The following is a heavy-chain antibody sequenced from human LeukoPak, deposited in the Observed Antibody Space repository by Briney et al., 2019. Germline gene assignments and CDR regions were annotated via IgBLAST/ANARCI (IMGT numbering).Heavy chain of an antibody. CDR3: GVYGGDWRFDY. V-gene: IGHV4-34*01. CDR2: ITYRGSG. D-gene: IGHD2-21*02. J-gene: IGHJ4*02. Sequence: SETLSLTCAVYNGFDSYYMTIVRQPPGKGLEWVGEITYRGSGNYNPSLKGRATISINVSQRQFSLSLRSVTAADTATYYCGVYGGDWRFDYWGQGTLVTVSS. CDR1: NGFDSYY.